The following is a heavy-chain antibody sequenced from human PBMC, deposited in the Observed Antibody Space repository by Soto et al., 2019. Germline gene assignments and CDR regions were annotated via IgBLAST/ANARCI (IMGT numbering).Heavy chain of an antibody. CDR1: GGSFSGYY. CDR2: INHSGST. Sequence: SETLSLTCAVYGGSFSGYYWSWIRQPPGKGLEWIGEINHSGSTNYNPSLKSRVTISVDTSKNQFSLKLSSVTAADTAVCYCARGRGYCSGGSCYSTGNWFDPWGQGTLVTVS. CDR3: ARGRGYCSGGSCYSTGNWFDP. V-gene: IGHV4-34*01. J-gene: IGHJ5*02. D-gene: IGHD2-15*01.